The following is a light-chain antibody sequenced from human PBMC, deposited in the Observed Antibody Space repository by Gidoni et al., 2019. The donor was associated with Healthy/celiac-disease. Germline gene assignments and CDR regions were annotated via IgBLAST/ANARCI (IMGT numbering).Light chain of an antibody. CDR1: SSNIGAGYD. Sequence: QSVLTQPPPVSGAPGQRVTNSCTGSSSNIGAGYDVHWYQQLPGTAPKLLIYGNSNRPSGVPDRFSGSKSGTSASLAITGLQAEDEADYYCQSYDSSLSGSVFGGGTKLTVL. CDR2: GNS. CDR3: QSYDSSLSGSV. J-gene: IGLJ2*01. V-gene: IGLV1-40*01.